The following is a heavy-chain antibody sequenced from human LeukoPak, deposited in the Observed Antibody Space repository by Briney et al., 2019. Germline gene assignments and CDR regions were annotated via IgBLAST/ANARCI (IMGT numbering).Heavy chain of an antibody. CDR1: GYTFTDYN. V-gene: IGHV1-2*02. Sequence: GASVKVSCKASGYTFTDYNTHWVRQAPGQGPEWMGWITPNSGATNYAQQFQGRVTMTRDTSISTAYMELNNLISDDTAVYYCARGMGSGTYRRFDFWGQGTLVTVSS. J-gene: IGHJ4*02. D-gene: IGHD3-10*01. CDR2: ITPNSGAT. CDR3: ARGMGSGTYRRFDF.